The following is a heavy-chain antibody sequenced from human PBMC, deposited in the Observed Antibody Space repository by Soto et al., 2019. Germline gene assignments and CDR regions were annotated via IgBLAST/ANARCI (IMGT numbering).Heavy chain of an antibody. CDR1: GGSISSYY. CDR2: IYYSGST. CDR3: ARAKGIQLWFFY. D-gene: IGHD5-18*01. V-gene: IGHV4-59*01. Sequence: SETLSLTCTVSGGSISSYYWSWIRQPPGKGLEWIGYIYYSGSTNYNPSLKSRVTISVDTSKNQFSLKLSSVTAADTAVYYCARAKGIQLWFFYWGQGTLVTVSS. J-gene: IGHJ4*02.